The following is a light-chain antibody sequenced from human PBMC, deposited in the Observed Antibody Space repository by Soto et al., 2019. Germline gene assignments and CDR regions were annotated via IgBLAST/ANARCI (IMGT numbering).Light chain of an antibody. CDR3: CSYAGSNTDV. CDR1: SSDIGSFNL. Sequence: QSALTQPASVSGSPGQSITISCTGTSSDIGSFNLVSWYQQYPGKAPKLMNFEVSKRPSGVSDRFSGSKSGNTATLTISGLQAEDEADYFCCSYAGSNTDVFGTGTKVTVL. CDR2: EVS. J-gene: IGLJ1*01. V-gene: IGLV2-23*02.